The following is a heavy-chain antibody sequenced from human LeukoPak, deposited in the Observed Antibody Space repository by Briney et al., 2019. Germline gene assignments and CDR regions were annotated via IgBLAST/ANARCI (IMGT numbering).Heavy chain of an antibody. CDR1: GFTFSSYW. CDR2: IKQDGSEK. J-gene: IGHJ4*02. Sequence: PGGSLRLSCAASGFTFSSYWMSWVRQAPGKGLEWVANIKQDGSEKYYVDSVKGRFTISRDNAKNSLYLQMNSLRAEDTAVYYCARHRDGDGSGGLDYWGQGTLVTVSS. CDR3: ARHRDGDGSGGLDY. D-gene: IGHD3-10*01. V-gene: IGHV3-7*01.